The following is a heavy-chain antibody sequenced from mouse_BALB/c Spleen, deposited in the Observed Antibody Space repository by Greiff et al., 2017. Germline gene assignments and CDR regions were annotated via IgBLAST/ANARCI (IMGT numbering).Heavy chain of an antibody. V-gene: IGHV1-4*01. CDR3: ARKYGNFHYYAMDY. D-gene: IGHD2-10*02. Sequence: QVQLQQSGAELARPGASVKMSCKASGYTFTSYTMHWVKQRPGQGLEWIGYINPSSGYTNYNQKFKDKATLTADKSSSTAYMQLSSLTSEDSAVYYCARKYGNFHYYAMDYWGQGTSVTVSS. CDR2: INPSSGYT. CDR1: GYTFTSYT. J-gene: IGHJ4*01.